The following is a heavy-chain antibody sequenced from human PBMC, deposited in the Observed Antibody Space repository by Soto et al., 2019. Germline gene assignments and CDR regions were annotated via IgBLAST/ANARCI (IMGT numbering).Heavy chain of an antibody. CDR3: ARDPVAGTYFDY. D-gene: IGHD6-19*01. J-gene: IGHJ4*02. CDR1: GYTFTSYG. CDR2: IKAYNGNT. V-gene: IGHV1-18*01. Sequence: ASVKVSCKASGYTFTSYGISWVRRAPGQGLEWMGWIKAYNGNTNYAQKLQGRVTMTTDTSTSTAYMALRSLRSDDTAVYYCARDPVAGTYFDYWGQGALVTVSS.